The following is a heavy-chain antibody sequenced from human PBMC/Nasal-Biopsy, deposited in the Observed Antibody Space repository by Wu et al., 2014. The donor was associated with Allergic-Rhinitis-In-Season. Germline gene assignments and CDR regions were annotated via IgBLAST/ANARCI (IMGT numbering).Heavy chain of an antibody. V-gene: IGHV3-23*01. CDR3: ARGRQYSLDV. J-gene: IGHJ6*02. Sequence: LRLSCAASGFTFSTYAMSWVRQAPGKGLEWVSLINCCWCYNTLRRPVKGRFTISRDNAKNTLYLQMNSLRAEDTALYYCARGRQYSLDVWGQGTTVTVSS. CDR2: INCCWCYN. CDR1: GFTFSTYA.